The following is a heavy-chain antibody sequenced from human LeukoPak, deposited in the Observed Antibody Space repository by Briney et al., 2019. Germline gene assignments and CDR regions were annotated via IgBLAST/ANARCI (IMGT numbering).Heavy chain of an antibody. CDR2: IYYSGST. J-gene: IGHJ6*03. CDR3: ATLYNWNGVGYMDV. V-gene: IGHV4-59*12. D-gene: IGHD1-1*01. CDR1: GGSISSYY. Sequence: SETLSLTCTVSGGSISSYYWSWIRQPPGKGLEWIGYIYYSGSTNYNPSLKSRVTISVDTSKNQFSLKLSSVTAADTAVYYCATLYNWNGVGYMDVWGKGTTVTVSS.